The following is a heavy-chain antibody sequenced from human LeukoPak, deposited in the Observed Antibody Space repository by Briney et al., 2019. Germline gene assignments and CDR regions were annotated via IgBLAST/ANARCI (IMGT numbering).Heavy chain of an antibody. CDR3: ASFRRRGGFGELSDFDY. V-gene: IGHV4-4*08. J-gene: IGHJ4*02. Sequence: SETLSLTCSVSGGSISSYYWSWIRQPPGNGLEWIGYVSTNGNTNYNPSLKGRVTISVDTSKNQFSLKVSSVTAAETAVYYCASFRRRGGFGELSDFDYWGQGTLVTVSS. CDR1: GGSISSYY. D-gene: IGHD3-10*01. CDR2: VSTNGNT.